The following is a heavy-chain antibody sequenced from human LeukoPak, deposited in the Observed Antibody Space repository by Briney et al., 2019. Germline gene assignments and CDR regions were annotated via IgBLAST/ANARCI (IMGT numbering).Heavy chain of an antibody. CDR2: IYYSGST. Sequence: PSETLSLTCTVSGGSISSYYWSWIRQPPGKGLEWIGYIYYSGSTNYNPSLKSRVTISVDTSKNQFSPKLSSVTAADTAVYYCARATTIAARVDCWGQGTLVTVSS. D-gene: IGHD6-6*01. J-gene: IGHJ4*02. V-gene: IGHV4-59*01. CDR3: ARATTIAARVDC. CDR1: GGSISSYY.